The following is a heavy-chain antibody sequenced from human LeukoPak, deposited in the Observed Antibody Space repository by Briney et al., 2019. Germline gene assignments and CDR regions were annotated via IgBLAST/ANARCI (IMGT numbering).Heavy chain of an antibody. J-gene: IGHJ3*02. V-gene: IGHV1-46*01. D-gene: IGHD3-3*01. Sequence: GASVKVSCKASGYTFTSYYMHWVRQAPGQGLEWMGIINPSGGSTSYAQKFQGRVTMTRDTSTSTAYMELRSLRSDDTAVYYCARDAPPFDYDFWSGSYDAFDIWGQGTMVTVSS. CDR3: ARDAPPFDYDFWSGSYDAFDI. CDR1: GYTFTSYY. CDR2: INPSGGST.